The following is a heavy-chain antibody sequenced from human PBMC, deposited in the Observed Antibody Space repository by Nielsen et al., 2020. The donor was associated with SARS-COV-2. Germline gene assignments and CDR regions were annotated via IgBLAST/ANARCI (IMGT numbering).Heavy chain of an antibody. D-gene: IGHD2-2*03. V-gene: IGHV3-23*01. CDR2: IGTTGDKT. J-gene: IGHJ4*02. CDR3: AKDFHGSVADFFGN. Sequence: GESLKISCAASGFSFSSYAVTWVRQAPGKGLEWVSSIGTTGDKTFYADSVKGRFTISRDNSKNTLHLQMNSLRAEDTALYFCAKDFHGSVADFFGNWGQGTLVTVSS. CDR1: GFSFSSYA.